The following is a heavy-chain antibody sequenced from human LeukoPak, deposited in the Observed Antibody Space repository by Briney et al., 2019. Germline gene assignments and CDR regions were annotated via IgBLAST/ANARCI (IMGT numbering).Heavy chain of an antibody. CDR2: ISGSGGST. Sequence: GGSLRLSCAASGFTFSSYAISWVRQAPGKGLEWVSAISGSGGSTYYADSVKGRFTISRDNSKNTLYLQMNSLRAEDTAVYYCAKDLALRDIVVVVAATGSPIDYWGQGTLVTVSS. CDR3: AKDLALRDIVVVVAATGSPIDY. D-gene: IGHD2-15*01. J-gene: IGHJ4*02. CDR1: GFTFSSYA. V-gene: IGHV3-23*01.